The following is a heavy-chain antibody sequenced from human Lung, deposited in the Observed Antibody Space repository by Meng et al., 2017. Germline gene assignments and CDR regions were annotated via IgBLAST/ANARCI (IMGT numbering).Heavy chain of an antibody. D-gene: IGHD6-25*01. J-gene: IGHJ4*02. Sequence: QVTLVQSGAEVKSPGASVKVSCKASGYTFTGYNMHWVRQAPGQGLEWMGWIKPNSGDTNYAQKFQGRVTMTRDTSISTAYMELSRLKYGDTAVYYCARGFGSSGSSYWGQGTLVTVSS. CDR1: GYTFTGYN. CDR2: IKPNSGDT. CDR3: ARGFGSSGSSY. V-gene: IGHV1-2*02.